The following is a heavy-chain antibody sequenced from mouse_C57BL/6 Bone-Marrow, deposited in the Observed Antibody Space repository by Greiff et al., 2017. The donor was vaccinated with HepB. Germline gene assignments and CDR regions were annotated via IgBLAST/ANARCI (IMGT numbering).Heavy chain of an antibody. CDR3: AREVYYGNWYFDV. CDR1: GYTFTSYG. Sequence: VQLQQSGAELARPGASVKLSCKASGYTFTSYGISWVKQRTGQGLEWIGEIYPRSGNTYYNEKFKGKATLTADKSSSTAYMELRSLTSEDSAVYYCAREVYYGNWYFDVWGTGTTVTVSS. V-gene: IGHV1-81*01. J-gene: IGHJ1*03. D-gene: IGHD2-1*01. CDR2: IYPRSGNT.